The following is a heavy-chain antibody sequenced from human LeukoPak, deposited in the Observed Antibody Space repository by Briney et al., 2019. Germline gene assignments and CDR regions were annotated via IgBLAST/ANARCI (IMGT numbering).Heavy chain of an antibody. CDR3: ARDGRRYCSGGSCFYDY. CDR2: ISAYNGNT. V-gene: IGHV1-18*01. Sequence: ASVKVSCKASGYTFTSYGISWVRQAPGQGLEWMGWISAYNGNTNYAQKLQGRVTMTTGTSTSTAYMELRSLRSDDTAVYYCARDGRRYCSGGSCFYDYWGQGTLVTVSS. CDR1: GYTFTSYG. J-gene: IGHJ4*02. D-gene: IGHD2-15*01.